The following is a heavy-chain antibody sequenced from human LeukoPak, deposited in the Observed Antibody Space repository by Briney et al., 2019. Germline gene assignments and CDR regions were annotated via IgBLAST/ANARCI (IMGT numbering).Heavy chain of an antibody. J-gene: IGHJ5*02. V-gene: IGHV3-21*01. CDR1: GFTFSSYS. Sequence: KSGGSLRLSCAASGFTFSSYSMNWVRQAPGKGLEWVSSISSSSSYIYYADSVKGRFTISRDNAKNSLYLQMNSLRAEDTAVYYCARDPEKQWLVRFDPWGQGTLVTVSS. D-gene: IGHD6-19*01. CDR3: ARDPEKQWLVRFDP. CDR2: ISSSSSYI.